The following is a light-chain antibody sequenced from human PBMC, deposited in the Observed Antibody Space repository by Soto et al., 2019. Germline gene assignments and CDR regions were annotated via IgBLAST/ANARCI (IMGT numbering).Light chain of an antibody. J-gene: IGKJ4*02. Sequence: DIVLTQSPDSLAVSLGERATINCKSSQSVLYSSKNKNYLACYQQKPGQPPKLLIYWASTRESSGPDRFSGGGAGTDVSLTIISLLAEDVAVYYCHQYYNTPLLTFGGGTKVEIK. CDR2: WAS. V-gene: IGKV4-1*01. CDR1: QSVLYSSKNKNY. CDR3: HQYYNTPLLT.